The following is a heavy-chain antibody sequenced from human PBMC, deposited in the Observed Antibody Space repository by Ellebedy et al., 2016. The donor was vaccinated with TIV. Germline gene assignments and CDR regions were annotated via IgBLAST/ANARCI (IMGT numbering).Heavy chain of an antibody. D-gene: IGHD6-13*01. V-gene: IGHV3-23*01. CDR2: LGGDGDST. CDR3: AKQPHISSTWYYCDF. J-gene: IGHJ4*02. CDR1: GFTFSHYG. Sequence: GESLKISCAASGFTFSHYGMSWVRQAPGKGLEWVSTLGGDGDSTYYADSVKGRFTISRDNSKNTLYLQMSSLRVEDTAVYYGAKQPHISSTWYYCDFWGLGTLVTVSS.